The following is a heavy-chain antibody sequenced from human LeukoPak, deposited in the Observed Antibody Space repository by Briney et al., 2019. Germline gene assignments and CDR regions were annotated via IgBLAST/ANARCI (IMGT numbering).Heavy chain of an antibody. CDR3: ARIGGNYKYGMDV. CDR2: TYYRSRWCN. D-gene: IGHD3-16*01. CDR1: GDSVSTNSAA. J-gene: IGHJ6*02. Sequence: SQTLSLTCAISGDSVSTNSAAWNWIRQSPSRGLEWLGRTYYRSRWCNDYAVSVKSRITINPDTSKNQFSLQLNSVTPEDTAVYFCARIGGNYKYGMDVWGQGTTVTVSS. V-gene: IGHV6-1*01.